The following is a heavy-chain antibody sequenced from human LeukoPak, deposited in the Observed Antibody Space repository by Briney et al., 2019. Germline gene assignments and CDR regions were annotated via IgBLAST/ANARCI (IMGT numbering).Heavy chain of an antibody. CDR1: GLTFSSGE. CDR3: ARRINGIQDY. J-gene: IGHJ4*02. D-gene: IGHD5-24*01. V-gene: IGHV3-48*03. Sequence: GGSLRLSCAASGLTFSSGEMNWVRQAPGKGLEWVSYITSSGGTIYYADSVKGRFTISRDNAKNSLYLQMNSLRAEDTAVYYCARRINGIQDYWGQGTLVTVSS. CDR2: ITSSGGTI.